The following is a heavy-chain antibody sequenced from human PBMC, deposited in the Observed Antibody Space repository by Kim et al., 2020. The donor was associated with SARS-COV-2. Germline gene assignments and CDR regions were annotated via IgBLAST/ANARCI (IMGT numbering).Heavy chain of an antibody. CDR3: TRLGVGVSYGMDV. Sequence: YNPPLKRRVTRSVDTSKNQFSRKLNSVTAADTAVYYCTRLGVGVSYGMDVWGQGTTVTVSS. V-gene: IGHV4-39*01. D-gene: IGHD3-16*01. J-gene: IGHJ6*02.